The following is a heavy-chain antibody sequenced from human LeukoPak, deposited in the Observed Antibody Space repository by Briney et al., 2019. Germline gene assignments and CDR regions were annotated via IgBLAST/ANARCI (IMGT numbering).Heavy chain of an antibody. Sequence: ASVKVSCKASGYTFTGYYLHWLRQAPGQGLEWMGWINPNSGGTNYAQKFQGRVTMTRDTSINTAYMELSRLRSDDTAVYYCASQEGIAVAGTLDYWGQGTLVTVSS. CDR3: ASQEGIAVAGTLDY. CDR2: INPNSGGT. J-gene: IGHJ4*02. CDR1: GYTFTGYY. D-gene: IGHD6-19*01. V-gene: IGHV1-2*02.